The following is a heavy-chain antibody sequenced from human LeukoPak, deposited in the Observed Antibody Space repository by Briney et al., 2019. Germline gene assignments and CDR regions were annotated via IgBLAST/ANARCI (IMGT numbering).Heavy chain of an antibody. CDR3: ARALQVTAIHRFDY. Sequence: GGSLRLSCAASGFTFSSYAMSWVRQAPGKGLEWVSAISGSGGITSYADSVKGRFTISRDNSKNTLYLQMNSLRAEDTAVYYCARALQVTAIHRFDYWGQGTLVTVSS. CDR1: GFTFSSYA. J-gene: IGHJ4*02. V-gene: IGHV3-23*01. D-gene: IGHD2-21*02. CDR2: ISGSGGIT.